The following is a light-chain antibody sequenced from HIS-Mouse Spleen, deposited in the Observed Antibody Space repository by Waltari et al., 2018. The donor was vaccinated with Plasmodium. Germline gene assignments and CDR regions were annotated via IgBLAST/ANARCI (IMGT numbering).Light chain of an antibody. CDR1: SSDVGGYNY. J-gene: IGLJ2*01. V-gene: IGLV2-11*01. CDR3: CSYAGSYTLV. CDR2: DVS. Sequence: QSALTQPRSVSGSPGQSVTISCTGTSSDVGGYNYVSWYQQHPGKAPKLMIYDVSQRPPGVPDRFSGSKSGNTASLTISGLQAEDEADYYCCSYAGSYTLVFGGGTKLTVL.